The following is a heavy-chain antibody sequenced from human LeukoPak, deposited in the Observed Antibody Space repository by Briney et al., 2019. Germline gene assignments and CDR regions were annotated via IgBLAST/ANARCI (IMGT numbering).Heavy chain of an antibody. V-gene: IGHV3-7*01. CDR3: ARLREPTRSSRPRYYYYYYMDA. J-gene: IGHJ6*03. CDR1: GFTFSSYW. D-gene: IGHD6-6*01. CDR2: IKQDGSEK. Sequence: GGSLRLSCAASGFTFSSYWMSWVRQAPGKGLEWVANIKQDGSEKYYVDSVKGRFTISRDNAKNSLYLQMNSLRAEDTAVYYCARLREPTRSSRPRYYYYYYMDAWGKGTTVTVSS.